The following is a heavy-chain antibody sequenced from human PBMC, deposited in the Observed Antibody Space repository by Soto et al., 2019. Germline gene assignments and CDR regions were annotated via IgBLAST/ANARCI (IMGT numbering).Heavy chain of an antibody. V-gene: IGHV1-69*01. J-gene: IGHJ4*02. CDR2: IIPIFGTA. CDR1: GGTFSSYA. D-gene: IGHD1-26*01. Sequence: QVQLVQSGAEVKKPGSSVKVSCKASGGTFSSYAISWVRQAPGQGLEWMGGIIPIFGTANYAQKFQGRVTITADESTSTAYMELSSLRSEDAAVYYCARASYSGSYLYYFDYWGQGTLVTVSS. CDR3: ARASYSGSYLYYFDY.